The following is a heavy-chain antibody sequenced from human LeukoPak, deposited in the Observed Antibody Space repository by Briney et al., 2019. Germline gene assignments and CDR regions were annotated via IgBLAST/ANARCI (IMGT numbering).Heavy chain of an antibody. V-gene: IGHV3-7*01. CDR2: IKQDGSEK. Sequence: GGSLRLSCAASGFIFSSYWTSWVRQAPGKGLEWVANIKQDGSEKYYVDSVKGRFTISRDNAKNSLYLQMNNLRAEDTAVYYCARGKRGYTFGDYWGQGTLVTVFS. J-gene: IGHJ4*02. CDR1: GFIFSSYW. CDR3: ARGKRGYTFGDY. D-gene: IGHD5-18*01.